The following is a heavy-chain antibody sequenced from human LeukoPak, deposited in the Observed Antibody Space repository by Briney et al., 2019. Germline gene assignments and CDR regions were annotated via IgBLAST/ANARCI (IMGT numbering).Heavy chain of an antibody. Sequence: PSEALSLTCTVSVGSISSYYWSWIRQPPGKGLEWIGYIYYSGSTNYNPSLKSRVTISVDTSKNQFSLRLSSVTAADTAVYYCATRGPNLGFARWGQGTLVTVSS. CDR1: VGSISSYY. J-gene: IGHJ5*02. CDR3: ATRGPNLGFAR. D-gene: IGHD3-10*01. V-gene: IGHV4-59*01. CDR2: IYYSGST.